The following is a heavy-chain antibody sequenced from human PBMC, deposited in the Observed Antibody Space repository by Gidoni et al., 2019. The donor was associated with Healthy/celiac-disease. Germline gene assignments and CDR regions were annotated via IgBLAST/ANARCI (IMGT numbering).Heavy chain of an antibody. CDR1: GGTFSSYA. CDR3: ARDHLQGSGYIFPSDWFDP. D-gene: IGHD3-3*01. CDR2: IIPILGIA. V-gene: IGHV1-69*09. J-gene: IGHJ5*02. Sequence: QVQLVQSGAEVKKPGSSVKVSCKASGGTFSSYAISWVRQAPGQGLEWMGRIIPILGIANYAQKFQGRVTITADKSTSTAYMELSSLRSEDTAVYYCARDHLQGSGYIFPSDWFDPWGQGTLVTVSS.